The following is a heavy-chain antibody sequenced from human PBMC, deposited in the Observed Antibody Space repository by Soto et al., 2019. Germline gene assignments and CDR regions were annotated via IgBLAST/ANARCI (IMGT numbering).Heavy chain of an antibody. Sequence: QVQLVQSGAEVKKPGSSVKVSCKAPGGTFSTYIISWVRQAPGQGLEWMGRIIPIPDITDNARKFQGRVTFSADKSTSTAYMELSSLRSEDTAVYYCARDRITTRGDAFDLWGQGTMVTVSS. CDR1: GGTFSTYI. CDR3: ARDRITTRGDAFDL. D-gene: IGHD3-3*01. J-gene: IGHJ3*01. V-gene: IGHV1-69*08. CDR2: IIPIPDIT.